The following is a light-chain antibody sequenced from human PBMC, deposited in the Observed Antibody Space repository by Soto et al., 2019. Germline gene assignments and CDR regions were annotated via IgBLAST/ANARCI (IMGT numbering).Light chain of an antibody. CDR2: DAS. Sequence: DIQMTQSPYTLSASVGDRVTITCRASQSISSWWAWYQQKPGKAPKLLIYDASSLESGVPSRFSGTGSGTEFTLTISSLQPDDVATYYRQQYNTEWEAFGQGTKVEIK. CDR3: QQYNTEWEA. J-gene: IGKJ1*01. V-gene: IGKV1-5*01. CDR1: QSISSW.